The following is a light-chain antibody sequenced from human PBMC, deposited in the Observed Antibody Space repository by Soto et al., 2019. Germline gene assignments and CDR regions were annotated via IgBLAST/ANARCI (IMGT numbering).Light chain of an antibody. CDR3: QQYSIWRT. CDR2: DAS. J-gene: IGKJ1*01. V-gene: IGKV3-15*01. Sequence: ETVLTQSPGTLSLSPGERATVSCRASQSFGGNSLAWYQQRPGQAPRLLIYDASTRATGIPARFSGSGSGTEFTLTISGLQSEDFAVYYCQQYSIWRTFGQGTKVDIK. CDR1: QSFGGN.